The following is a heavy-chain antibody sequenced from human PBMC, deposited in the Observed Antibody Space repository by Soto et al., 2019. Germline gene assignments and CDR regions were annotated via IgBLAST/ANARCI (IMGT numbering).Heavy chain of an antibody. J-gene: IGHJ4*02. Sequence: GGSLRLSCAASGFTFSSYGMHWVRQAPGKGLEWVAVISYDGSNKYYADSVKGRFTISRDNSKNTLYLQMNSLRAEDTAVYYCAKEQFLEWLSPQSNFDYWGQGTLVTVSS. V-gene: IGHV3-30*18. CDR3: AKEQFLEWLSPQSNFDY. CDR2: ISYDGSNK. D-gene: IGHD3-3*01. CDR1: GFTFSSYG.